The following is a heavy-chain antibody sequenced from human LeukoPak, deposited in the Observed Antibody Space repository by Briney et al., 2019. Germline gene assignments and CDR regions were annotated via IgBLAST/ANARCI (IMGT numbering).Heavy chain of an antibody. D-gene: IGHD2-15*01. CDR1: GSNFTNYW. CDR3: ARYCSGATCSAYNHGIDV. J-gene: IGHJ6*02. V-gene: IGHV5-10-1*01. Sequence: KPGGSLQISCKCSGSNFTNYWINWVRQLPGKGVEWMGRIDTSDSYTNYSPSLQGHVTISVDKSFSTAYLQWSSLKASDTAMYYCARYCSGATCSAYNHGIDVWGQGTTVTVSS. CDR2: IDTSDSYT.